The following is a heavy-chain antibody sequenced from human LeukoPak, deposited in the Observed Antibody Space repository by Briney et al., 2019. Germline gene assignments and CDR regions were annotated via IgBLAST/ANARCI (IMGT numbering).Heavy chain of an antibody. J-gene: IGHJ4*02. V-gene: IGHV4-4*07. CDR3: ARDLLHDYADSTGY. CDR2: IYTSGST. Sequence: SETLSLTCTVSGGPINSYYWSWIRQPAGKGLEWIGRIYTSGSTNYNPSLKSRVTMSVDTSKNQFSLKLSSVTAADTAVYYCARDLLHDYADSTGYWGQGTLVTVSS. CDR1: GGPINSYY. D-gene: IGHD4-17*01.